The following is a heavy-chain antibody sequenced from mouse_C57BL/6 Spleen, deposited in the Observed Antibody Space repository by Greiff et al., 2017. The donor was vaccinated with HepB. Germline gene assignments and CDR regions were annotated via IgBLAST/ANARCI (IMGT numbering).Heavy chain of an antibody. CDR1: GYTFTDYY. CDR2: INPNNGGT. D-gene: IGHD1-1*01. V-gene: IGHV1-26*01. CDR3: ARDGSSSPGAY. J-gene: IGHJ3*01. Sequence: EVQLQQSGPELVKPGASVKISCKASGYTFTDYYMNWVKQSHGKSLEWIGDINPNNGGTSYNQKFKGKATLTVDKSSSTAYIELRSLTSEDSAVYYCARDGSSSPGAYWGQGTLVTVSA.